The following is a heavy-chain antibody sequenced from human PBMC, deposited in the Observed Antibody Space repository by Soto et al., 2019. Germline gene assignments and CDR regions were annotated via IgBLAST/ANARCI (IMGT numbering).Heavy chain of an antibody. V-gene: IGHV3-73*02. CDR2: IGSKVETYAT. D-gene: IGHD3-9*01. Sequence: EVQLVESGGGLVQPGGPLKLPCAAFGFTFGAPALQWVRQASGKGLEWLGRIGSKVETYATAYAASVKGRFTISRDDSKNTAYLQMNSLESEDTAVYYCSRDDSDWFFNWGRGTLVTVSS. CDR1: GFTFGAPA. CDR3: SRDDSDWFFN. J-gene: IGHJ4*02.